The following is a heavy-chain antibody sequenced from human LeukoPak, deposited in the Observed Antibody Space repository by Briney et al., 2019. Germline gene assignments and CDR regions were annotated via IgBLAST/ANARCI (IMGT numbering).Heavy chain of an antibody. Sequence: GGSLRLSCAASGFTFDDYGMSWVRQAPGKGLEWVSGINWNGGSTGYADSVKGRFTISRDNAKNSLYLQMNSLRAEDTALYYCARAMVRGGGRISGYFQHWGQGTLVTVSS. CDR1: GFTFDDYG. CDR2: INWNGGST. V-gene: IGHV3-20*04. CDR3: ARAMVRGGGRISGYFQH. D-gene: IGHD3-10*01. J-gene: IGHJ1*01.